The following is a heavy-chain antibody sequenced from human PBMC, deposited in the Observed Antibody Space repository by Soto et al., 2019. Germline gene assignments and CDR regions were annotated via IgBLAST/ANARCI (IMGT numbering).Heavy chain of an antibody. CDR3: ARVDGKIFGVVTRFDP. CDR2: IYHSGST. J-gene: IGHJ5*02. CDR1: GGSISSSNW. D-gene: IGHD3-3*01. Sequence: PSETLSLTCAVSGGSISSSNWWSWVRQPPGKGLEWIGEIYHSGSTNYNPSLKSRVTISVDKSKNQFSLKLSSVTAADTAVYYCARVDGKIFGVVTRFDPWGQGTLVTVSS. V-gene: IGHV4-4*02.